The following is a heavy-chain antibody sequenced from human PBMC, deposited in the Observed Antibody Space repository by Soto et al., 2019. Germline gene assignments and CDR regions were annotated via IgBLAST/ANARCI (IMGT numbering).Heavy chain of an antibody. CDR1: GYRFSIYW. V-gene: IGHV5-51*01. J-gene: IGHJ6*02. Sequence: PGESLKISGKGSGYRFSIYWIAWVLQMPWKGLEWMGIIYPGDSDTRYSPSFQGQVTFSVDKSNNTAYLQWSSLKASDTAMYYCARQGSNGAYYYYGMDVWGQGTAVTVSS. CDR3: ARQGSNGAYYYYGMDV. D-gene: IGHD2-8*01. CDR2: IYPGDSDT.